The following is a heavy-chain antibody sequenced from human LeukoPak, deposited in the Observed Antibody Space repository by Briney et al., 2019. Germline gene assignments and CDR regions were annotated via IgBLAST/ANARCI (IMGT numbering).Heavy chain of an antibody. CDR3: AAILTGYYSPFDY. D-gene: IGHD3-9*01. CDR2: ISGSGDTT. V-gene: IGHV3-23*01. Sequence: GGSLRLSCAASGFTFSSYAMDWVRQAPGKGLEWVSAISGSGDTTYYADSAKGRFTISRDNSKNTLYLQMNSLRAEDTAVYYCAAILTGYYSPFDYWGQGTLVTVSS. CDR1: GFTFSSYA. J-gene: IGHJ4*02.